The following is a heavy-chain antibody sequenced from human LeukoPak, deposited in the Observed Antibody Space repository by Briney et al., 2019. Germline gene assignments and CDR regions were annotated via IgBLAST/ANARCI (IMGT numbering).Heavy chain of an antibody. Sequence: GASVKVSCKASGYTFTNYFIHWVRQAPGQGLEWMGRINPKSGDTDYAQEFQGRVTMTGDTSINTAYMELSRLRSDDTAVFYCARDPKPYFGHCSRGSCYPSWDYWGQGTLVTVSS. V-gene: IGHV1-2*06. CDR3: ARDPKPYFGHCSRGSCYPSWDY. J-gene: IGHJ4*02. D-gene: IGHD2-15*01. CDR2: INPKSGDT. CDR1: GYTFTNYF.